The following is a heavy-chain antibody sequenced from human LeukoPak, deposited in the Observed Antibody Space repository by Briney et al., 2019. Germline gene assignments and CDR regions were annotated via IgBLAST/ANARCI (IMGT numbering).Heavy chain of an antibody. Sequence: GGSLRLSCAASGFTFSSYAMHWVRQAPGKGLEGVGVISYDGSKKYYADSVKGRFTISRDNSKNTLYLQMNSLRAEDTAVYYCARATVTSSGDYWGQGTLVTVSS. J-gene: IGHJ4*02. CDR2: ISYDGSKK. D-gene: IGHD4-17*01. CDR3: ARATVTSSGDY. V-gene: IGHV3-30*04. CDR1: GFTFSSYA.